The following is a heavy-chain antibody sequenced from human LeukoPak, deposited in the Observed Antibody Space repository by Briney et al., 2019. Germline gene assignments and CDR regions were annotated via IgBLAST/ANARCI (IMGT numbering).Heavy chain of an antibody. CDR3: ARRQYQLNKPPFDY. CDR2: IDPRDSDT. Sequence: GESLKISCKGFGYSFSSYWIGWVRQMPGKGLEWMGIIDPRDSDTRYSPSFRGQVTISAAKSINTAYLQWSSLKASDTAIYYCARRQYQLNKPPFDYWGQGTQVTVSS. J-gene: IGHJ4*02. CDR1: GYSFSSYW. D-gene: IGHD2-2*01. V-gene: IGHV5-51*01.